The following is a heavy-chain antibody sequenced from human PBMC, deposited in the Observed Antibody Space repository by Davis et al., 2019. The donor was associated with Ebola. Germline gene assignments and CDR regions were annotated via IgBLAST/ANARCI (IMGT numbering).Heavy chain of an antibody. CDR1: AGSISSSSYY. J-gene: IGHJ4*02. Sequence: MPGGSLRLSCTVSAGSISSSSYYWGWIRQPPGKGLEWIGSIYYSGITYCKPSLKSRVTISVDTSKNQFSLKLNSVTAADTAVYYCASASYFRGSNGYLAYWGQGTLVTVSS. CDR3: ASASYFRGSNGYLAY. D-gene: IGHD3-22*01. V-gene: IGHV4-39*01. CDR2: IYYSGIT.